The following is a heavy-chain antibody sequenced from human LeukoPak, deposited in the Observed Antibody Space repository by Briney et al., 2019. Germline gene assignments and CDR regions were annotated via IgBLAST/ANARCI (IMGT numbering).Heavy chain of an antibody. CDR1: GYTFTSYC. CDR3: ARDGGFGELFGYYYYGMDV. D-gene: IGHD3-10*01. Sequence: GASVKVSCKASGYTFTSYCMHWVRQAPGQGLEWMGIINPSGGSTSYAQKFQGRVTMTRDTSTSTVYMELSSLRSEDTAVYYCARDGGFGELFGYYYYGMDVWGQGTTVTVSS. J-gene: IGHJ6*02. V-gene: IGHV1-46*01. CDR2: INPSGGST.